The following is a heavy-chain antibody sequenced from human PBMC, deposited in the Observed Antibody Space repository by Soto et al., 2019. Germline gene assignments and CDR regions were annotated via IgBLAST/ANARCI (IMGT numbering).Heavy chain of an antibody. CDR2: VNSDGSTT. Sequence: EVQMVESGGGLVQPGGSLRLSCAASGFTFSSFCLHWVRQVSGKGLVWVSRVNSDGSTTAYADSVKGRFTVSRDNAKNTLYLQMDNLRAEDTAVYYCAGGAGSNKPFDYWGQGTLVTLSS. J-gene: IGHJ4*02. CDR3: AGGAGSNKPFDY. CDR1: GFTFSSFC. V-gene: IGHV3-74*01. D-gene: IGHD2-2*01.